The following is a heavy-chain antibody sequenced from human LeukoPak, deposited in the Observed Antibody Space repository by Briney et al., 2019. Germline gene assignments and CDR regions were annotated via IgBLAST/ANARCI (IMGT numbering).Heavy chain of an antibody. J-gene: IGHJ6*03. CDR1: GYTFSNYY. V-gene: IGHV1-69*13. CDR3: ARVFGSGEPHMDV. D-gene: IGHD3-10*01. CDR2: IIPIFGTA. Sequence: SVKVSCKASGYTFSNYYIHWVRQAPGQGLEWMGGIIPIFGTANYAQKFQGRVTITADESTSTAYMELSSLRSEDTAVYYCARVFGSGEPHMDVWGKGTTVTISS.